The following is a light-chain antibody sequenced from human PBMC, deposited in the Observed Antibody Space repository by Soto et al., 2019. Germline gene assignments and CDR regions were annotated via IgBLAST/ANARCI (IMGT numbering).Light chain of an antibody. CDR1: QTVQFNY. J-gene: IGKJ4*02. CDR2: AAS. Sequence: EIVLTQSPGTLSLSPGERATLSCKASQTVQFNYVAWYQQKPGQAPRLLINAASNRATGIPDRFSGSGSGKDFTLTISRVEAEDVGVYFCAQGLATPFTFGGGTNVEIK. V-gene: IGKV3-20*01. CDR3: AQGLATPFT.